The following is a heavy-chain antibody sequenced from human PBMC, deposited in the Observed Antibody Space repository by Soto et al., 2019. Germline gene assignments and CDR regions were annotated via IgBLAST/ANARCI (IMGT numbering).Heavy chain of an antibody. CDR1: GGSVNGYY. D-gene: IGHD6-13*01. CDR2: INHTGGT. CDR3: ARDGPYSSSWYRRYYFDY. Sequence: SETLSLTCAVYGGSVNGYYWNWIRQPPGKGLEWIGEINHTGGTHYNPSLKSRVTMSVDTSKNQFSLKLSSVTAADTAVYYCARDGPYSSSWYRRYYFDYWGQGTLVTVSS. J-gene: IGHJ4*02. V-gene: IGHV4-34*10.